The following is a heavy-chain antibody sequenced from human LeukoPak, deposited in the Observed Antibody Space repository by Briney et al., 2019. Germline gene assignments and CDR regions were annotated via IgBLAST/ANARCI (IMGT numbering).Heavy chain of an antibody. Sequence: GASVKVSCKASGYTFTSYAMHWVRQAPGQRLEWMGWINAGNGNTKYSQKFQGRVTITRDTSASTAYMELSSLRSEDTAVYYCARDRTPHYDILTGYYVDAFDIWGQGTTVTVSS. CDR2: INAGNGNT. V-gene: IGHV1-3*01. CDR1: GYTFTSYA. CDR3: ARDRTPHYDILTGYYVDAFDI. J-gene: IGHJ3*02. D-gene: IGHD3-9*01.